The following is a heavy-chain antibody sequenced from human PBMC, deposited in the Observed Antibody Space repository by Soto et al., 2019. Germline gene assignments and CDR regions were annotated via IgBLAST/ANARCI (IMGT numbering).Heavy chain of an antibody. CDR1: GYTFTSYA. CDR2: INAGNGNT. J-gene: IGHJ4*02. CDR3: ARVPGTTRYWDF. Sequence: GASVTVSWQASGYTFTSYAMHWVRQAPGQRLEWMGWINAGNGNTKYSQKFQGRVTITRDTSASTAYMELSSLRSEDTAVYYCARVPGTTRYWDFWGQGTLVTVSS. D-gene: IGHD1-1*01. V-gene: IGHV1-3*01.